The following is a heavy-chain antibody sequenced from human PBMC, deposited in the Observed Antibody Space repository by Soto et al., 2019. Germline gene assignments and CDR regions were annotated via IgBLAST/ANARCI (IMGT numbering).Heavy chain of an antibody. D-gene: IGHD3-22*01. CDR2: ISGSGGNT. Sequence: GGSLRLSCVASGFTFSNYAMNWVRQAPGKGLEWVSIISGSGGNTDYADSVKGRFTISRDNSKNTLYLQMNSLRAEDTAVYYCAKDVSVVVITFSLAPAFDICGQGTMVTVSS. J-gene: IGHJ3*02. V-gene: IGHV3-23*01. CDR1: GFTFSNYA. CDR3: AKDVSVVVITFSLAPAFDI.